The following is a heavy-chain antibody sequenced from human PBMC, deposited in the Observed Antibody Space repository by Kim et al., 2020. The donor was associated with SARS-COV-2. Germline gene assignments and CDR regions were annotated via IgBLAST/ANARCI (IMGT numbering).Heavy chain of an antibody. J-gene: IGHJ6*02. D-gene: IGHD6-13*01. CDR1: GYTFTSYD. CDR3: ARGDRFYSSSWYPLSYYYYGMDV. Sequence: ASVKVSCKASGYTFTSYDINWVRQATGQGLEWMGWMNPNSGNTGYAQKFQGRVTMTRNTSISTAYMELSSLRSEDTAVYYCARGDRFYSSSWYPLSYYYYGMDVWGQGTTVTVSS. V-gene: IGHV1-8*01. CDR2: MNPNSGNT.